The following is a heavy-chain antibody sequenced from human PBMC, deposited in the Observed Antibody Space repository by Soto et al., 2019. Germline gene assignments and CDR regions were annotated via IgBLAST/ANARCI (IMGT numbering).Heavy chain of an antibody. CDR3: AKVKPIAARRGPFDY. CDR1: GYSFSFYW. Sequence: PGESLKISCKGFGYSFSFYWIGWVRHMPGKGLEWMGIIYPGDSNTRYSPSFQGQVTISRDNSKNTLYLQMNSLRAEDTAVYYCAKVKPIAARRGPFDYWGQGTLVTVSS. CDR2: IYPGDSNT. V-gene: IGHV5-51*01. D-gene: IGHD6-6*01. J-gene: IGHJ4*02.